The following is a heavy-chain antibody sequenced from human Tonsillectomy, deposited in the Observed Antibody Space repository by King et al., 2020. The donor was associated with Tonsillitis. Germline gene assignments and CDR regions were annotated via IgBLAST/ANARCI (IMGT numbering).Heavy chain of an antibody. CDR2: VTGSGDTT. Sequence: VQLVESGGGLVQPGGSLRLSCAASGFIFSNYAMSWVRQAPGKGLEWVSTVTGSGDTTYYADSVKGHFTISRDNSKNTLHLQMNSVRADDAAVYYCAINGVIMVYANYYYALDVWGQGTTVTVSS. V-gene: IGHV3-23*04. CDR1: GFIFSNYA. D-gene: IGHD2-8*01. CDR3: AINGVIMVYANYYYALDV. J-gene: IGHJ6*02.